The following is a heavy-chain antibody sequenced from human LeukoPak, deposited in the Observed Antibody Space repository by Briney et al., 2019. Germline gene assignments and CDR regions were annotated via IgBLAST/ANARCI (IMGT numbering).Heavy chain of an antibody. D-gene: IGHD3-16*02. CDR1: GFTFSNAW. Sequence: GGSLRLSCAASGFTFSNAWMSWVRQAPGKGLEWVGRIKSKTDGGTTDYAAPVKGRFTISRDDSKNTLYLQTNSLKTEDTAVYYCTTDGADYVWGSYLGDAFDIWGQGTMVTVSS. CDR2: IKSKTDGGTT. J-gene: IGHJ3*02. V-gene: IGHV3-15*01. CDR3: TTDGADYVWGSYLGDAFDI.